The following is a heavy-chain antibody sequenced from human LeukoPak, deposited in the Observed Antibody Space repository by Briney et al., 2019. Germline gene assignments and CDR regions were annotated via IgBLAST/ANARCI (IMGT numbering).Heavy chain of an antibody. J-gene: IGHJ4*02. V-gene: IGHV4-59*01. Sequence: KPSETLSLSCAVSGVSLSRYYWSWVRQPPGKGLGWVGYIYYSGSTNYNPSPKSRVTISVDTSKNQFSLKLSSVTAADTAVYYCARAGYCSSTSCYAGYFDYWGQGTLVTVSS. CDR3: ARAGYCSSTSCYAGYFDY. D-gene: IGHD2-2*01. CDR2: IYYSGST. CDR1: GVSLSRYY.